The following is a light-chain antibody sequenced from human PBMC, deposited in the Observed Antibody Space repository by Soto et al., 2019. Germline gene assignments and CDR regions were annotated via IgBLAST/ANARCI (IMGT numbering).Light chain of an antibody. CDR3: QLYDSSSWT. V-gene: IGKV3-20*01. J-gene: IGKJ1*01. Sequence: EFVLSQSPGTLSLSPGDTATLSCRASKSVSNTYLAWYQQKPGQAPRLLIYSASSRATGFPDRFSGSGSGTDFTLTISRLETEDFAVYYCQLYDSSSWTFGQGTKVDIK. CDR2: SAS. CDR1: KSVSNTY.